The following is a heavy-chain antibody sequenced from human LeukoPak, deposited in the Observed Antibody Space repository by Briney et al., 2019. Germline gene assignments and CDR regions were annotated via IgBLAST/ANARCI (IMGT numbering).Heavy chain of an antibody. CDR1: GYTFTGYC. CDR2: INPNSGGT. CDR3: ARVGDRITIFGVDSPRYDY. Sequence: ASVKVSCKASGYTFTGYCMHWVRQAPGQGLEWMGWINPNSGGTNYAQKFQGRVTMTTDTSTSTAYMELGRLRSDDTAVYYCARVGDRITIFGVDSPRYDYWGQGTLVTVSS. J-gene: IGHJ4*02. V-gene: IGHV1-2*02. D-gene: IGHD3-3*01.